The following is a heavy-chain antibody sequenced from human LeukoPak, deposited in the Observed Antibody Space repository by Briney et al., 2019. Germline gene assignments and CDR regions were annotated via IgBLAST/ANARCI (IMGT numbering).Heavy chain of an antibody. Sequence: GGSLRLSCAASGLTFSSYAMHWVRQAPGKGLEWVAVISYDGSNKYYADSVKGRFTISRDNSKNTLYLQMNSLRAEDTAVYYCAKDDGDDSSDIFDYWGQGTLVTVSS. J-gene: IGHJ4*02. CDR3: AKDDGDDSSDIFDY. D-gene: IGHD3-22*01. V-gene: IGHV3-30-3*01. CDR1: GLTFSSYA. CDR2: ISYDGSNK.